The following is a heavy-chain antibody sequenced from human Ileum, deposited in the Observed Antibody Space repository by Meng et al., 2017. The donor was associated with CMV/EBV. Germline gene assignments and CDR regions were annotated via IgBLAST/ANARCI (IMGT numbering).Heavy chain of an antibody. D-gene: IGHD5-24*01. CDR3: ASGRLQFTPSALQH. CDR1: CESPNGFF. J-gene: IGHJ1*01. CDR2: VNNRGRT. V-gene: IGHV4-34*02. Sequence: VHLQQWGAGLLKPSETLSLTSAVSCESPNGFFGSWIRQPPGRGREWIGEVNNRGRTNYNPSLKSRLTISIDTSKRQLSLMVTSVTAADSAIYYCASGRLQFTPSALQHWGPGTLVTVSS.